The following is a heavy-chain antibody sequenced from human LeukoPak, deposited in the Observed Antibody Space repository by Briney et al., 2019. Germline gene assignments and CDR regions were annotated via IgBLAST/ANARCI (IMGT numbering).Heavy chain of an antibody. D-gene: IGHD6-13*01. CDR2: ITITGSSP. Sequence: GGSLRLSCAASGFTFTDYSMSWVRQAPGKGLEWVSSITITGSSPSYADSVKGRFTVSRDNSKNTLYLQMNSLRAEDTAVYFCAKSSSSWSYYFNYWGQGTLVTVSS. CDR3: AKSSSSWSYYFNY. CDR1: GFTFTDYS. V-gene: IGHV3-23*01. J-gene: IGHJ4*02.